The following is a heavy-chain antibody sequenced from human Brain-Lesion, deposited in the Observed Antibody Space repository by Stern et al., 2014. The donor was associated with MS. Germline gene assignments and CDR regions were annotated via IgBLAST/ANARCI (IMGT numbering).Heavy chain of an antibody. CDR1: GYIFTGYY. CDR3: ARDQRGITIFGVVTDYYYLGMDV. J-gene: IGHJ6*02. Sequence: VQLVQSGAEVKKPGASVKVSCKPSGYIFTGYYIHWVRQAPGKGLEWMAWIKPNTGGTKYAQNFQGRVTMSRATSISTAYVELSSLTSDDTAVYYCARDQRGITIFGVVTDYYYLGMDVWGQGTTVTVSS. V-gene: IGHV1-2*02. D-gene: IGHD3-3*01. CDR2: IKPNTGGT.